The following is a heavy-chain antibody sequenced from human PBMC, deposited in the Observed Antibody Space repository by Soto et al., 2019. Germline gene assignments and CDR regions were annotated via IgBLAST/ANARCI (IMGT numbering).Heavy chain of an antibody. CDR2: INPSGGST. Sequence: ASVKVSCKASGYTFTSYYMHWVRQAPGQGLEWMGIINPSGGSTSYAQKFQGRVTMTRDTSTSTVYMELSSLRSEDTAVYYCARGLPAVAGIWWEIRDDWGQGTLVTVSS. CDR1: GYTFTSYY. V-gene: IGHV1-46*03. J-gene: IGHJ4*02. CDR3: ARGLPAVAGIWWEIRDD. D-gene: IGHD6-19*01.